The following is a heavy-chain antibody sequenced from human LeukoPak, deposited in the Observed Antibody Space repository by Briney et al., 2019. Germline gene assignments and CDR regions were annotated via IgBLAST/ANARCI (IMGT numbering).Heavy chain of an antibody. CDR3: ARAVRYCSSTSCYAGPLDY. V-gene: IGHV3-53*01. CDR2: IYSGGST. J-gene: IGHJ4*02. D-gene: IGHD2-2*01. CDR1: GFTVSSNY. Sequence: GGSLRLSCAASGFTVSSNYMSWFRQAPGKGLEWVSVIYSGGSTYYADSVKGRFTISRDNSKNTLYLQMNSLRAEDTAVYYCARAVRYCSSTSCYAGPLDYWGQGTLVTVSS.